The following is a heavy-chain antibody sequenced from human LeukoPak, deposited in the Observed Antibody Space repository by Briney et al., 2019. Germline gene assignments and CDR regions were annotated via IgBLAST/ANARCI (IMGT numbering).Heavy chain of an antibody. J-gene: IGHJ6*03. CDR3: AKGQDLLNYYYYYMDV. D-gene: IGHD2-15*01. CDR2: ISGSGGST. Sequence: GGSLRLSCAASGFTFSSYAMSWVRQAPGKGLEWVSAISGSGGSTYYADSVKGRFTISRDNSKNTLYLQMNSLRAEDTAVYYCAKGQDLLNYYYYYMDVWGKGTTVTVSS. CDR1: GFTFSSYA. V-gene: IGHV3-23*01.